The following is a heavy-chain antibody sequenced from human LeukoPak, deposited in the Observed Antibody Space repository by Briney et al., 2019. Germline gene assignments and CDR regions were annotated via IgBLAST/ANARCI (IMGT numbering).Heavy chain of an antibody. CDR1: GYSFNTYW. CDR3: ARTLIAAPFDY. Sequence: GESLKISCKAFGYSFNTYWIGWVRQMPGKGLEWMGIIYPGDSDTRYSPSFIGQVTISADRSISTAYMLWSSLKASDTAMYYCARTLIAAPFDYWGQGTLVTVSS. D-gene: IGHD6-6*01. CDR2: IYPGDSDT. V-gene: IGHV5-51*01. J-gene: IGHJ4*02.